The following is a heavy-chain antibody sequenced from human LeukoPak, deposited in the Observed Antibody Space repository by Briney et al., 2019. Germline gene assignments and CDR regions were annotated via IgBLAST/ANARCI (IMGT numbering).Heavy chain of an antibody. CDR3: ARGRGEYSSSSVSYYFDY. D-gene: IGHD6-6*01. CDR2: IYTSGST. CDR1: GGSISSYY. V-gene: IGHV4-4*07. J-gene: IGHJ4*02. Sequence: SETPSLTCTVSGGSISSYYWSWIRQPAGKGLEWIGRIYTSGSTDYNPSLKSRVTMSVDTSKNQFSLKLSSVTAADTAVYYCARGRGEYSSSSVSYYFDYWGQGTLVTVSS.